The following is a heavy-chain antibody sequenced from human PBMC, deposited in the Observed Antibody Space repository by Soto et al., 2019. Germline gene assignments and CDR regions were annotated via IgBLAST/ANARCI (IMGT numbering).Heavy chain of an antibody. V-gene: IGHV1-69*13. CDR2: IIPIFGTA. Sequence: ASVKVSCKASGGTFSSYAISWVRQAPGQGLEWMGGIIPIFGTANYAQKFQGRVTITADESTSTAYMELSSLRSEDTAVYYCARGGYAKALTIFGVVPHFDYWGQGTLVTVSS. J-gene: IGHJ4*02. D-gene: IGHD3-3*01. CDR3: ARGGYAKALTIFGVVPHFDY. CDR1: GGTFSSYA.